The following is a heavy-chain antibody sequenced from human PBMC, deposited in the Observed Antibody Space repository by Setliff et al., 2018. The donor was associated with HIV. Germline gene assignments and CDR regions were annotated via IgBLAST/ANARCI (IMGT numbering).Heavy chain of an antibody. V-gene: IGHV1-3*01. D-gene: IGHD3-16*01. CDR2: INAGNGDT. Sequence: GASVKVSCKASGGTFSSYAISWVRQAPGQGLEWLGWINAGNGDTRYSQKFQGRIYITRDTSATTVYMELSRLRSEDTGLYYCARGGPFLPFYFNFWGQGTLVTVSS. CDR1: GGTFSSYA. CDR3: ARGGPFLPFYFNF. J-gene: IGHJ4*02.